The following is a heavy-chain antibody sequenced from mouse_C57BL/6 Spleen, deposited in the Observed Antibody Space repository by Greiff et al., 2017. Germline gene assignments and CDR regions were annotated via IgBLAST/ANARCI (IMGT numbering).Heavy chain of an antibody. D-gene: IGHD2-3*01. V-gene: IGHV1-59*01. Sequence: QVQLQQPGAELVRPGTSVKLSCKASGYTFTSYWMHWVKQRPGQGLEWIGVIDPSDSYTNYNQKFKGKATLTVDTSSSTAYMQRSSLTSEDSAVYYCASRMMEDWYFDVWGTGTTVTVSS. CDR2: IDPSDSYT. CDR3: ASRMMEDWYFDV. CDR1: GYTFTSYW. J-gene: IGHJ1*03.